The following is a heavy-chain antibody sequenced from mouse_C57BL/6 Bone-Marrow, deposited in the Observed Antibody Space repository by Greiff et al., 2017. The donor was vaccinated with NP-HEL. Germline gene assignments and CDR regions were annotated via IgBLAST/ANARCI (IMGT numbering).Heavy chain of an antibody. V-gene: IGHV12-3*01. CDR3: AGDLTYYLSFDV. J-gene: IGHJ1*03. CDR2: ITHSGET. D-gene: IGHD2-10*01. Sequence: VMLVESGPGLVKPSQSLFLTCSITGFPITSGYYWIWIRQSPGKPLEWMGYITHSGETFYNPSLQSPISITRETSKNQFFLQLNSVTTEDTAMYYCAGDLTYYLSFDVWGTGTTVTVSS. CDR1: GFPITSGYY.